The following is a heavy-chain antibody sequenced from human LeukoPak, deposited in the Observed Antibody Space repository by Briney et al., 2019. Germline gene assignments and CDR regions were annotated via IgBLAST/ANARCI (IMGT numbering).Heavy chain of an antibody. J-gene: IGHJ4*02. D-gene: IGHD4-17*01. V-gene: IGHV4-59*01. Sequence: SETLSLTCTVSGGSISSYYWSWIRQPPGKGLEWIGYIYYSGSTNYNPSLKSRVTISVDTSKTQFSLKLSSVTAADTAVYYCARTVDGDYSDYWGQGTLVTVSS. CDR2: IYYSGST. CDR3: ARTVDGDYSDY. CDR1: GGSISSYY.